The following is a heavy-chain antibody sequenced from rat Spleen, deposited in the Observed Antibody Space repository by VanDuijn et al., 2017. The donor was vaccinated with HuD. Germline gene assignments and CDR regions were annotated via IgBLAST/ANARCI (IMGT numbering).Heavy chain of an antibody. D-gene: IGHD5-1*01. V-gene: IGHV2-72*01. CDR1: GFSLTSNG. J-gene: IGHJ2*01. CDR3: ARHETGSFEY. Sequence: QVQLKESGPGLMQPSETLSLTCTVSGFSLTSNGVGWVRQPLGKGLVWMGTIWAGGSTNYNSAVQSRLSIRRDTSKSQVFLKMNSLQPEDTGTYYCARHETGSFEYWGQGVMVTVSS. CDR2: IWAGGST.